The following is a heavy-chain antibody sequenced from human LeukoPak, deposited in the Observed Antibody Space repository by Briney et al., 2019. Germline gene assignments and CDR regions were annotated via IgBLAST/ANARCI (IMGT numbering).Heavy chain of an antibody. Sequence: ASVKVSCKASGYTFTSYYMHWVRQAPGQGLEWMGWMNPNSGNTGYAQKFQGRVTMTRNTSISTAYMELSSLRSEDTAVYYCASAGAWSGSFDYWGQGTLVTVSS. CDR1: GYTFTSYY. V-gene: IGHV1-8*02. D-gene: IGHD3-3*01. J-gene: IGHJ4*02. CDR2: MNPNSGNT. CDR3: ASAGAWSGSFDY.